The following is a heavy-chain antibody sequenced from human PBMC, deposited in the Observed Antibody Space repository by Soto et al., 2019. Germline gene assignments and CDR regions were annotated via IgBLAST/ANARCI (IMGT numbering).Heavy chain of an antibody. V-gene: IGHV3-23*01. J-gene: IGHJ4*01. CDR1: GLTFSNYV. CDR3: AKRLSYYFDS. CDR2: VTGDGVTT. Sequence: GGSLRLSCAASGLTFSNYVMSWVRQAPGKGLESVSTVTGDGVTTSYADSVKGRFTISRDNSKNTLYLQMSGLRADDTAVYYCAKRLSYYFDSWGHGTLVTVSS. D-gene: IGHD3-16*02.